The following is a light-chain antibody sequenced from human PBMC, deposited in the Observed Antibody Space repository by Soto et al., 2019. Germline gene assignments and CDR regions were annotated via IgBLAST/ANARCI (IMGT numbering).Light chain of an antibody. CDR2: HVN. V-gene: IGLV2-14*03. J-gene: IGLJ2*01. CDR3: TSWTTSTTKI. CDR1: SSDICAYHF. Sequence: QSALTQPASVSGSPGQSITISCTGTSSDICAYHFVSWYQQHPGKAPKLMLYHVNIRLSGVSNRFSGSKSGNTASLTISGLQAEDVADYYCTSWTTSTTKIFGGGTKLTDL.